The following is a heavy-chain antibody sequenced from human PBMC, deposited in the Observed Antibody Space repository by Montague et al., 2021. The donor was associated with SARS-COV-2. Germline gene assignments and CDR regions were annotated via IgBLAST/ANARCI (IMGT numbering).Heavy chain of an antibody. J-gene: IGHJ3*02. Sequence: SLRLSCAASGFTFSNYDMNWVRQAPGKGPEWTSYISTSAYTTSYAGSVKGRFTISRDNGKYPLYLQMNSLRVEDTAVYYCTRDYRSIVGDGLDIWGQGTKVTVSS. CDR2: ISTSAYTT. V-gene: IGHV3-48*03. D-gene: IGHD3-16*02. CDR3: TRDYRSIVGDGLDI. CDR1: GFTFSNYD.